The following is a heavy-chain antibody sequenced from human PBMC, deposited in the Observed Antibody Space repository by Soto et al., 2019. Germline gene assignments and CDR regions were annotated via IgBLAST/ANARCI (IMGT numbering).Heavy chain of an antibody. V-gene: IGHV4-30-4*01. Sequence: SETLSLTCTVSGGSISSGDYYWSWIRQPPGKGLEWIGYIYYSGSTYYNPSLKSRVTISVDTSKNQFSLKLSSVTAADTAVYYCAGSGYYPNYFDYWCQGILVTVFS. CDR3: AGSGYYPNYFDY. CDR1: GGSISSGDYY. CDR2: IYYSGST. D-gene: IGHD3-22*01. J-gene: IGHJ4*02.